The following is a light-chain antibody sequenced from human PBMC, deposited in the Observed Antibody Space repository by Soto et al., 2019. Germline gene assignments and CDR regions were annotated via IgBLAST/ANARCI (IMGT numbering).Light chain of an antibody. CDR3: SSCAGSNNFV. CDR2: EVS. V-gene: IGLV2-8*01. J-gene: IGLJ1*01. Sequence: QSALTQPPSASGSPGQSVTISCTGTSSDVGGYNSVSWYPQHPGKAPKLMIYEVSKRPSWVPDRSSGSKSGNAASLTVSGLQAYDEADYYCSSCAGSNNFVVGTGTKLTVL. CDR1: SSDVGGYNS.